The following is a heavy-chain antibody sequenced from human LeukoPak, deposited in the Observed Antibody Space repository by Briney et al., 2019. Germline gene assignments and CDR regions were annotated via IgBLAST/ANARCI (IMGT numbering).Heavy chain of an antibody. CDR1: EGTFSSYT. D-gene: IGHD3-22*01. CDR2: IIPILGIA. CDR3: ASLDYYDSSGSRFFDY. Sequence: SVKVSCKASEGTFSSYTISWVRQAPGQGLEWMGRIIPILGIANYAQKFQGRVTITADKSTSTAYMELSSLRSEDTAVYYCASLDYYDSSGSRFFDYWGQGTLVTVSS. J-gene: IGHJ4*02. V-gene: IGHV1-69*02.